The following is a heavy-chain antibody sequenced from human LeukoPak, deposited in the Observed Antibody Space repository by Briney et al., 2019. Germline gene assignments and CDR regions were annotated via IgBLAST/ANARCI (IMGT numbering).Heavy chain of an antibody. CDR2: IYYSGST. V-gene: IGHV4-39*01. Sequence: SETLSLTCTVSGGSISSSSYYWGWIRQPPGKWLEWIGSIYYSGSTYYNPSLKSRVTISVDTSKNQFSLKLSSVTAADTAVYYCARATDYYESSGYFDYWGQGTLVTVSS. CDR3: ARATDYYESSGYFDY. J-gene: IGHJ4*02. CDR1: GGSISSSSYY. D-gene: IGHD3-22*01.